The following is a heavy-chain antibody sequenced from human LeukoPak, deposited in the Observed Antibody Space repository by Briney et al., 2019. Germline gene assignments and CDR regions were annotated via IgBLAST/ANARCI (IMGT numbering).Heavy chain of an antibody. V-gene: IGHV1-2*06. CDR2: INPNSGGT. J-gene: IGHJ4*02. CDR1: GYTFTGYY. Sequence: ASVKVSCKASGYTFTGYYMHWVRQAPGQGLEWMGRINPNSGGTNYAQKFQGRVTMTEDTSTDTAYMELSSLRSEDTAVYYCATVGADFDYWGQGTLVTVSS. CDR3: ATVGADFDY. D-gene: IGHD1-26*01.